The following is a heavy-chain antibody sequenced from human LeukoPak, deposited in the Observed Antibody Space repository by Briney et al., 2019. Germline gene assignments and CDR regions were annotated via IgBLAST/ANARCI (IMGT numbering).Heavy chain of an antibody. Sequence: SVKVSCKASGGTFSSYAISWVRQAPGQGLEWMGGIIPIFGTANYAQKFQGRVTITTDESTSTAYMELSSLRSEDTAVYYCASPIPAASSTYDAFDIWGQGTMVTVSS. CDR3: ASPIPAASSTYDAFDI. CDR1: GGTFSSYA. J-gene: IGHJ3*02. CDR2: IIPIFGTA. D-gene: IGHD2-2*01. V-gene: IGHV1-69*05.